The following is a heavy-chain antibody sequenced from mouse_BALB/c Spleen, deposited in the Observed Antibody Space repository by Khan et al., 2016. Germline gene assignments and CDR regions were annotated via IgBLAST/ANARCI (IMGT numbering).Heavy chain of an antibody. J-gene: IGHJ1*01. V-gene: IGHV1-9*01. Sequence: VQLQESGAELMKPGASVKISCKATGYTFSSYWIEWVKQRPGHGLEWIGEILPGSGSTNYNEKFKGKATFTADTSSNTAYMQLSSLTSEDSAVYYCAGKGMTTARYFDVWGAGTTVTVSS. D-gene: IGHD1-2*01. CDR3: AGKGMTTARYFDV. CDR2: ILPGSGST. CDR1: GYTFSSYW.